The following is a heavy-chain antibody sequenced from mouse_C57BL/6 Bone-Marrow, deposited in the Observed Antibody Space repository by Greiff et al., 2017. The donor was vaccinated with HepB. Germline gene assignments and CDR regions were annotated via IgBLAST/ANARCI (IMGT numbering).Heavy chain of an antibody. CDR3: ARPVTGYAMDY. J-gene: IGHJ4*01. V-gene: IGHV5-17*01. Sequence: DVMLVESGGGLVKPGGSLKLSCAASGFTFSDYGMHWVRQAPEKGLEWVAYISSGSSTIYYADTVKGRFTISRDNAKNTLFLQMTSLRSEDTAMYYCARPVTGYAMDYWGQGTSVTGSS. D-gene: IGHD2-2*01. CDR1: GFTFSDYG. CDR2: ISSGSSTI.